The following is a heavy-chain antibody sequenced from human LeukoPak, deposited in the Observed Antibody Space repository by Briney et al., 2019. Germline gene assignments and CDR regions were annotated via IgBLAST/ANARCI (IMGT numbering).Heavy chain of an antibody. V-gene: IGHV1-69*06. D-gene: IGHD3-22*01. CDR2: IIPIFGTA. J-gene: IGHJ6*03. Sequence: SVKVSCKASGGTFSSYAISWVRQAPGQGLEWMGGIIPIFGTANYAQKFQGRVTITADKSTSTAYMELSSLRSEDTAVYYCARTYYYDSSGYFYYYYYMDVWGKGTTVTVSS. CDR3: ARTYYYDSSGYFYYYYYMDV. CDR1: GGTFSSYA.